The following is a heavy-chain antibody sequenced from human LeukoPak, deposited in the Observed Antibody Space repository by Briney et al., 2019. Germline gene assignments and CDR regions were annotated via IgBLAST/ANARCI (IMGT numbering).Heavy chain of an antibody. V-gene: IGHV4-61*08. Sequence: SETLSPTCIVSRGSISSGDYYWSWIRQPPGKGLEWIGYIYYSGSTNYNPSLKSRVTISVDTSKNQFSLKLSSVTAADTAVYYCARQFLGPNYYYGMDVWGQGTTVTVSS. CDR1: RGSISSGDYY. D-gene: IGHD7-27*01. J-gene: IGHJ6*02. CDR3: ARQFLGPNYYYGMDV. CDR2: IYYSGST.